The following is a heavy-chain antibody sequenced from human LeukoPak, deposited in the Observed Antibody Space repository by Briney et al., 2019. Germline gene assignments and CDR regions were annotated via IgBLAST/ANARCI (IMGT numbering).Heavy chain of an antibody. J-gene: IGHJ4*02. CDR3: ARVRPSVGYSYGLDY. CDR2: INSDGSST. Sequence: GGSLRLSCAASGFTFSSYWMHWVRQAPGKGLVWVSRINSDGSSTIYADSVKGRFTISRDNAKNTLYLQMNSLRAEDTAVYYCARVRPSVGYSYGLDYWGQGTLVTVSS. CDR1: GFTFSSYW. D-gene: IGHD5-18*01. V-gene: IGHV3-74*01.